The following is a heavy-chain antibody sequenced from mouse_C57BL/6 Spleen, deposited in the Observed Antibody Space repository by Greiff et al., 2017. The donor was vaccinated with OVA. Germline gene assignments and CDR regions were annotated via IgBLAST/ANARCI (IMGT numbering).Heavy chain of an antibody. CDR2: IDPSDSYT. J-gene: IGHJ1*03. Sequence: VQLQQSGAELVMPGASVKLSCKASGYTFTSYWMHWVKQRPGQGLEWIGEIDPSDSYTNYNQKFKGKSTLTVDKSSSTAYMQLSSLTSEDSAVYYCARRQYGNYWYFDVWGTGTTVTVSS. D-gene: IGHD2-10*02. CDR1: GYTFTSYW. CDR3: ARRQYGNYWYFDV. V-gene: IGHV1-69*01.